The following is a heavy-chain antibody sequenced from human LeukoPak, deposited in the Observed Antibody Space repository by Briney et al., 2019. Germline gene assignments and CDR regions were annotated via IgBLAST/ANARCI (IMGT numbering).Heavy chain of an antibody. V-gene: IGHV3-74*01. J-gene: IGHJ4*02. CDR3: ARLYSYGGAFFDY. D-gene: IGHD5-18*01. Sequence: GGSLRLSCEASGFTFSSYWMHWVRQAPGKGLVWVSRINIDEGSTNYADAVKGRFTISRDNAKNTLYLQMNSLRAEDTAVYYCARLYSYGGAFFDYWGQGTLVTVSS. CDR2: INIDEGST. CDR1: GFTFSSYW.